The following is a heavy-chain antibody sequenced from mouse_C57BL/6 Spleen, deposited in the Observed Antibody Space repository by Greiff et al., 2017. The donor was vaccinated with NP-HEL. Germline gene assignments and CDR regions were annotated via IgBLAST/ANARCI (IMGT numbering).Heavy chain of an antibody. J-gene: IGHJ1*03. Sequence: EVQLQQSGPELVKPGASVKISCKASGYSFTGYYMNWVKQSPEKSLEWIGEINPSTGGTTYNQKFKAKATLTVDKSSSTAYMQLKSLTSEDSAVYYCARERFRSGVWGTGTTVTVSA. CDR3: ARERFRSGV. V-gene: IGHV1-42*01. CDR1: GYSFTGYY. CDR2: INPSTGGT. D-gene: IGHD3-2*02.